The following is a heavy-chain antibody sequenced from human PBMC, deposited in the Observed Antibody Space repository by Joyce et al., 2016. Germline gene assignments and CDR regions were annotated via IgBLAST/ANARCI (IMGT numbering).Heavy chain of an antibody. CDR2: IFPADSDT. CDR1: GYGFAHYW. CDR3: ARHALGYSSSWKDQMDV. D-gene: IGHD6-13*01. J-gene: IGHJ6*02. V-gene: IGHV5-51*01. Sequence: EVQLVQSGAEVKKPGESLRISCKGSGYGFAHYWIGGVRQMPGKGLEWMGIIFPADSDTRYSPSFQGQVTISADKSISTAYLQWSSLQASDTAMYYCARHALGYSSSWKDQMDVWGQGTPVTVSS.